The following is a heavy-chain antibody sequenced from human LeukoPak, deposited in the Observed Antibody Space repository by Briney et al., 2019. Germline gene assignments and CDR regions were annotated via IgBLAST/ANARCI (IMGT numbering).Heavy chain of an antibody. CDR1: GGTFSSYG. CDR3: ARAPEGGIYGSGVCEV. D-gene: IGHD3-10*01. CDR2: IIPMAGTP. J-gene: IGHJ3*01. Sequence: GASVKVSCKAYGGTFSSYGINWVRQAPGHRLQWMGGIIPMAGTPNYAQKFQGRVTITADESTRTAYMELSRLRSEDTAVYYCARAPEGGIYGSGVCEVWGQGTVVTVSS. V-gene: IGHV1-69*13.